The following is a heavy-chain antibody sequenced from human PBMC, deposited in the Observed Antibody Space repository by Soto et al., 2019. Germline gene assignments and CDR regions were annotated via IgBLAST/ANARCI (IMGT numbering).Heavy chain of an antibody. CDR3: ARESGDWPLNWFDP. CDR2: ITSDGTSK. CDR1: GFNFTNHW. V-gene: IGHV3-74*01. J-gene: IGHJ5*02. Sequence: GGSLRLSCAASGFNFTNHWMHWVRQAPGKGLVWVSRITSDGTSKAYAESVKGRFAISRDNAKNTVYLQMNGLTVEDTAVYYCARESGDWPLNWFDPWGQGTRVTSPQ. D-gene: IGHD2-21*02.